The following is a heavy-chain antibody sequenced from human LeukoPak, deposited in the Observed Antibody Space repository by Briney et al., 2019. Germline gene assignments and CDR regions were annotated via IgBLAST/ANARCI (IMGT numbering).Heavy chain of an antibody. CDR3: ATYTAMVTGTFDY. Sequence: SVKVSCKASGGTFSSYAISWVRQAPGQGLEWMGGIIPIFGTANYAQKFQGRVTITADESTSTPYMELSSLRSEDTAVYYCATYTAMVTGTFDYWGQGTLVTVSS. V-gene: IGHV1-69*01. D-gene: IGHD5-18*01. CDR1: GGTFSSYA. CDR2: IIPIFGTA. J-gene: IGHJ4*02.